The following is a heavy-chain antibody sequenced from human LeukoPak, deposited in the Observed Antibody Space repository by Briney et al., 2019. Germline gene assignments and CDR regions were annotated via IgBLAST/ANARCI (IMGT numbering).Heavy chain of an antibody. CDR3: ARDLGGYSYGYGY. CDR2: INPNSGGT. Sequence: VKVSCKASGYTFTGYYMHWVRQAPGQGLEWMGWINPNSGGTNYAQKFQGRVTMTRDTSISTAYMELSRLRSDDTAVYYCARDLGGYSYGYGYWGQGTLVTVSS. D-gene: IGHD5-18*01. V-gene: IGHV1-2*02. J-gene: IGHJ4*02. CDR1: GYTFTGYY.